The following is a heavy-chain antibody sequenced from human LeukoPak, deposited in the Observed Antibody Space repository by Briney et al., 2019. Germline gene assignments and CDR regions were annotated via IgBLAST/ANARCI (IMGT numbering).Heavy chain of an antibody. Sequence: SETLSLTCTVSGGSISSGSYYWGWIRQPPGKGLEWIGSIYYSGSTYYNPSLKSRVTISVDTSKNQFSLKLSSVTAADTAVYYCARPKGIAAAGDNAFDIWGQGTMVTVSS. CDR1: GGSISSGSYY. J-gene: IGHJ3*02. CDR3: ARPKGIAAAGDNAFDI. D-gene: IGHD6-13*01. V-gene: IGHV4-39*07. CDR2: IYYSGST.